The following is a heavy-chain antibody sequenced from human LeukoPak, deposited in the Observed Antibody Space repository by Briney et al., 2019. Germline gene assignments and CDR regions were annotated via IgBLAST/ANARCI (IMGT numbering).Heavy chain of an antibody. J-gene: IGHJ5*02. CDR1: GGSINSYY. V-gene: IGHV4-59*01. Sequence: SETLSLTCTVSGGSINSYYWSWIRQPPGKGLEWIGYIYNSGSTNYNPSLKSRVTISVDTSKNQFSLKLSSVTAADTAVYYCARYQTNVLTGYYWFDPWGQGTLVTVSS. CDR3: ARYQTNVLTGYYWFDP. D-gene: IGHD3-9*01. CDR2: IYNSGST.